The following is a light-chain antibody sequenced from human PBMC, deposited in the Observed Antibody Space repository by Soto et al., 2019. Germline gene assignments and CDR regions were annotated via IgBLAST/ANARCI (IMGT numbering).Light chain of an antibody. J-gene: IGLJ2*01. CDR3: QSYDSSLSGSKVV. CDR2: GNR. CDR1: SSNIGAGYV. V-gene: IGLV1-40*01. Sequence: SVLTQPPSVSGAPGQRVTISCTGSSSNIGAGYVHWYQQLPGTAPKLVIYGNRNRPSGVPDRFSGSKSGTSASLAITGLQAEDEADYYCQSYDSSLSGSKVVFGGGTKLTVL.